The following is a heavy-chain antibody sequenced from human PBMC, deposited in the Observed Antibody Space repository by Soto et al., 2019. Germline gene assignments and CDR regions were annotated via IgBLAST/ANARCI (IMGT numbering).Heavy chain of an antibody. J-gene: IGHJ6*02. CDR1: GFTFNTYP. CDR3: AKGVLSFHYGMEV. D-gene: IGHD3-10*01. CDR2: ISSTAGRTS. Sequence: VGSLRLSCATSGFTFNTYPMTWVRQAPGKGLEWVSSISSTAGRTSSYADSVKGRFAISRDFSDNTVYLQMNNLRVDDTAVYFCAKGVLSFHYGMEVWGQGTSVTVSS. V-gene: IGHV3-23*01.